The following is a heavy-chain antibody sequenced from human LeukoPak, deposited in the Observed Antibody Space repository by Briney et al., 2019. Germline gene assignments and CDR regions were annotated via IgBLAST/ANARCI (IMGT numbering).Heavy chain of an antibody. CDR3: ARDAGGTTEFDY. D-gene: IGHD4-17*01. J-gene: IGHJ4*02. Sequence: GGSLRLSCAASGFTVSSNYMSWVRQAPGKGLEWVSVIYSGGSTYYAGSVKGRFTISRDNSKNTLYLQMNSLRAEDTAVYYCARDAGGTTEFDYWGQGTLVTVSS. CDR2: IYSGGST. CDR1: GFTVSSNY. V-gene: IGHV3-66*01.